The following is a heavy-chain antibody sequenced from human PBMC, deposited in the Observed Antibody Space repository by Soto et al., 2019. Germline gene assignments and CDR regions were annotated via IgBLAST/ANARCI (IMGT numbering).Heavy chain of an antibody. CDR1: GCSVSSVGYY. CDR3: VRGISCTNGVCCIFKH. CDR2: ITYSGNT. Sequence: RSLTCTGSGCSVSSVGYYWSWIRQHPGKGLEWIGYITYSGNTYYNPSLESRVTRSPDTSKNEFYMKLSFVTAADTTVYFCVRGISCTNGVCCIFKHWRQATLVTVS. V-gene: IGHV4-31*03. J-gene: IGHJ4*02. D-gene: IGHD2-8*01.